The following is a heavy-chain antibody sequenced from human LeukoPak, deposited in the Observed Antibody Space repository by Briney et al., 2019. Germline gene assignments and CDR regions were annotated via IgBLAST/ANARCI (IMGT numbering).Heavy chain of an antibody. CDR2: ISYSGYS. CDR1: GGSVSSGSYY. D-gene: IGHD6-13*01. Sequence: SETLSLTCTGSGGSVSSGSYYWSWVWQPPGMELEWIGYISYSGYSDYNPSLKSRVTTSFDTSKNQFSLKLNSVTAADTAVYYCARDSISWNYFDYWGQGTLVSVSS. V-gene: IGHV4-61*01. CDR3: ARDSISWNYFDY. J-gene: IGHJ4*02.